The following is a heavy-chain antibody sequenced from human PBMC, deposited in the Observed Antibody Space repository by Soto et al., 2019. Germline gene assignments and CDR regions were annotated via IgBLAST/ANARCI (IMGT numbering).Heavy chain of an antibody. D-gene: IGHD1-1*01. CDR1: GFTFGDFW. CDR3: ASQRISYAMDV. J-gene: IGHJ6*02. V-gene: IGHV3-7*05. CDR2: MNQNGGEI. Sequence: EVQLVESGGGLVQPGGSLRLSCTVSGFTFGDFWMTWVRQAPGKGLEWVANMNQNGGEIYYADSVRGRFVISRDNAKNSLFLQMNRLSAEDTALYYCASQRISYAMDVWGQGTTVTVSS.